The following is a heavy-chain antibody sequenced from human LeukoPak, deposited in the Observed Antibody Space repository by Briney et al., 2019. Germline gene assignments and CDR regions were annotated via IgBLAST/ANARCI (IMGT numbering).Heavy chain of an antibody. CDR1: GYTFTGYY. V-gene: IGHV1-2*02. D-gene: IGHD4-23*01. J-gene: IGHJ6*02. CDR3: ARGAAEYYGGDYGMDV. Sequence: ASVTVSSTASGYTFTGYYMHWVRQAPGQGLVWMGWITPNSGGTNYAQKIQGRVTMTRDTSISTAYMELSRLRSDDTAVYYCARGAAEYYGGDYGMDVWGQGTTVTVSS. CDR2: ITPNSGGT.